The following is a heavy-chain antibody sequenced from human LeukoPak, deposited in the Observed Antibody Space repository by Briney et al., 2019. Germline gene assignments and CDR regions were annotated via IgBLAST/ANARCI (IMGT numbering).Heavy chain of an antibody. D-gene: IGHD5-12*01. J-gene: IGHJ4*02. Sequence: GGSLRLSCATSGFTFSNYWMSWVRQAPGKGLEWVANINQDGSEEYYVDSVRGRFTISRDNAKNSLYLQMNSLRAEDTAVYYCARPYDSNRDHSGYGYWGRGTLVTASS. CDR2: INQDGSEE. CDR3: ARPYDSNRDHSGYGY. CDR1: GFTFSNYW. V-gene: IGHV3-7*02.